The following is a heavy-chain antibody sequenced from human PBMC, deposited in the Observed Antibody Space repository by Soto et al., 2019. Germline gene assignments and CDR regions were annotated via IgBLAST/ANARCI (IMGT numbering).Heavy chain of an antibody. J-gene: IGHJ4*02. D-gene: IGHD1-26*01. CDR3: ARAYSGTWYFDY. CDR2: INPDNGAT. V-gene: IGHV1-2*04. Sequence: ASVKVSCKASGYIFSGHYLHWVRQAPGQGLEWMAWINPDNGATNYAQKFKDWVTLTRYTSINTVYMEVSSLNSDDTAVYCCARAYSGTWYFDYWGQGTLVTVSS. CDR1: GYIFSGHY.